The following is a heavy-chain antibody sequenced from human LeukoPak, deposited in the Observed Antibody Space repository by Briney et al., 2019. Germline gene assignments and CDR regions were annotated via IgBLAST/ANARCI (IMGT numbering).Heavy chain of an antibody. J-gene: IGHJ4*02. CDR3: ARHWEDGYNGDYFDY. CDR2: IYYSGST. D-gene: IGHD5-24*01. Sequence: SETLSLTCTVSGGSISSSSYYWGWIRQPPGKGLEWIGSIYYSGSTYYNPSLKSRVTISVDTSKNHFSLKLSTVPAADTAVYYCARHWEDGYNGDYFDYWGQGTLVTVST. V-gene: IGHV4-39*01. CDR1: GGSISSSSYY.